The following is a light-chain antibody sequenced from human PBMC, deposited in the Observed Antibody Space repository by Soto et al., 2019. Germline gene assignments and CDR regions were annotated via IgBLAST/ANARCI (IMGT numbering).Light chain of an antibody. CDR3: QNYNRAPWT. J-gene: IGKJ1*01. V-gene: IGKV1-27*01. CDR1: EDISNY. CDR2: GAS. Sequence: DIQMTQSPSSLSASVGDRVTITCRASEDISNYLAWYQQKPGKVPKILIYGASTLQSGVPSRFSGSGSGTDFNLTISSLQTEDVATYYCQNYNRAPWTFGQGTKVESK.